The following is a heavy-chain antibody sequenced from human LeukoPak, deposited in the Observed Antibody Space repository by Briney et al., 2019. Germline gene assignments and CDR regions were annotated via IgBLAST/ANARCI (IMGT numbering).Heavy chain of an antibody. V-gene: IGHV3-30*01. J-gene: IGHJ4*02. CDR1: GFTFSSYA. CDR3: ARDPGEWELLDYFDY. CDR2: ISYDGSKK. D-gene: IGHD1-26*01. Sequence: GGSLRLSCAASGFTFSSYAMHWVRQAPGKGLEWVAVISYDGSKKYYADSVKGRFTISRDNSKNTLYLQMNSLRAEDTAVYYCARDPGEWELLDYFDYWGQGTLVTVSS.